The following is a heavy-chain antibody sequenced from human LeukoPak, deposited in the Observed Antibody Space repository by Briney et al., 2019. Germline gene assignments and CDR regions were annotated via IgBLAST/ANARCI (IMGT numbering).Heavy chain of an antibody. CDR2: IGIRGDT. Sequence: PGGSLRLSCAASGFTLIDYDMHWVRQVIGKGLEWVSAIGIRGDTHYSGSVKGRFTISRENAESSLYPQMNSLRAEDTAVYYCARGGIQVSGIDEFDYWGQGTLVTVSS. D-gene: IGHD6-19*01. CDR1: GFTLIDYD. J-gene: IGHJ4*02. V-gene: IGHV3-13*01. CDR3: ARGGIQVSGIDEFDY.